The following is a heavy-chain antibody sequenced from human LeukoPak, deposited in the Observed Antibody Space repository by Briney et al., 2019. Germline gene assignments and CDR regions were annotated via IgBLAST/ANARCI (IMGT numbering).Heavy chain of an antibody. D-gene: IGHD4-11*01. CDR3: ARDNYGGDY. CDR2: IPYDGSNK. J-gene: IGHJ4*02. Sequence: GRSLRLSCAASGFTFSSYTMHWVRQAPGKGLEWVAVIPYDGSNKYYADSVKGRFTISRDHSKNTLYLQMNSLRAEDTAVYYCARDNYGGDYWGQGTLVTVSS. CDR1: GFTFSSYT. V-gene: IGHV3-30-3*01.